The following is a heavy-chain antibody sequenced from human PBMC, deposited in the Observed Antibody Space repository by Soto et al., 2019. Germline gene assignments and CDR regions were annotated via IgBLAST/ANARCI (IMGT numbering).Heavy chain of an antibody. Sequence: SETLSLTCTVSGGSISSGGYYWSWIRQHPGKGLEWIGFIYYSGYTYYNPSLKSRVSISVDTSKNQFSLKLSSVTAADTAVYYCARDQRPARAFSSWYGINWFDPWGQGTLVTVS. D-gene: IGHD6-13*01. CDR2: IYYSGYT. J-gene: IGHJ5*02. V-gene: IGHV4-31*03. CDR3: ARDQRPARAFSSWYGINWFDP. CDR1: GGSISSGGYY.